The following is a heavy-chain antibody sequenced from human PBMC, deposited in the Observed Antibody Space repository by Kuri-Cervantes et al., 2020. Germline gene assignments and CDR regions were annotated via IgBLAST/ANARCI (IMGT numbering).Heavy chain of an antibody. D-gene: IGHD2-15*01. CDR1: GGSISSGGYS. V-gene: IGHV4-30-2*01. CDR2: IYHSGST. J-gene: IGHJ6*02. Sequence: SETLSLTCAVSGGSISSGGYSWSWIRQPPGKGLEWIGYIYHSGSTYYNPSLKSRVTISVDRSKNQFSLKLGSVTAADTAVYYCARAGQDFYGMDVWGQGTTVTVSS. CDR3: ARAGQDFYGMDV.